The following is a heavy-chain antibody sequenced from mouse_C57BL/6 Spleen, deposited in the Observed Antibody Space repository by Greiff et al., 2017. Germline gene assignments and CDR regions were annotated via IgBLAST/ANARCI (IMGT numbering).Heavy chain of an antibody. Sequence: EVQLQQSGAELVRPGASVKLSCTASGFNINDYYMHWVKQRPEQGLEWIGRLDPEDGDTEYAPKFQGKATMTADTSSNTAYLQLSSLTSEDSAGYYCTTRGNYGYFEVWGTGTTVTVSS. CDR1: GFNINDYY. V-gene: IGHV14-1*01. J-gene: IGHJ1*03. D-gene: IGHD2-1*01. CDR3: TTRGNYGYFEV. CDR2: LDPEDGDT.